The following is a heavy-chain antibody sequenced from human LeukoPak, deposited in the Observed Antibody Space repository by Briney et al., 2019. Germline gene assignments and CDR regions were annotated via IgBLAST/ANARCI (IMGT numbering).Heavy chain of an antibody. D-gene: IGHD6-19*01. Sequence: PSETLSLTCTVSGGSISSYYWSWIRQPAGKGLEWIGRIYTSGSTNYNPSLKSRVTMSVDTSKNQFSLKLSSVTAADTAVYYCAKLHGYSSGWYDIAFDIWGQGTMVTVSS. CDR3: AKLHGYSSGWYDIAFDI. J-gene: IGHJ3*02. V-gene: IGHV4-4*07. CDR1: GGSISSYY. CDR2: IYTSGST.